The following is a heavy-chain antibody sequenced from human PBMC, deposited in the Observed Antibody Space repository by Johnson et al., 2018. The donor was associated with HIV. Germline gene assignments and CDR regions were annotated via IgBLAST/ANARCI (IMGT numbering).Heavy chain of an antibody. CDR2: ISYDGNNQ. D-gene: IGHD6-6*01. V-gene: IGHV3-30*14. CDR1: GFTFSSYA. CDR3: ARDPEYSSSYDAFDI. Sequence: QVQLVESGGGVVQPGRSLRLSCAASGFTFSSYAMHWVRQAPGKGLEWVAVISYDGNNQYYADSVKGRFTISRDNSKNTLYLQMNSLRAEDTAVYYCARDPEYSSSYDAFDIWGQGTMVTVSS. J-gene: IGHJ3*02.